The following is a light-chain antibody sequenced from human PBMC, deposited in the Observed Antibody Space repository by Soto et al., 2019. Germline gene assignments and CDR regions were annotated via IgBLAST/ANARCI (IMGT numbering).Light chain of an antibody. CDR3: MQGTHWQWT. J-gene: IGKJ1*01. CDR2: KVS. V-gene: IGKV2-30*01. CDR1: QSLLSSDGNTY. Sequence: DVVMIQSPLSLPVTLGQPASISCRSSQSLLSSDGNTYLNWFQQRPGQSPRRLIYKVSNRDSGVPDRFSGSGSGTDFTLKISRVEAEDVGVYYCMQGTHWQWTFGQGTKVEIK.